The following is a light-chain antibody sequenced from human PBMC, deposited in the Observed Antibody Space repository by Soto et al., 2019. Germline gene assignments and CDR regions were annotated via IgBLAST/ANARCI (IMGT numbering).Light chain of an antibody. V-gene: IGKV1-39*01. J-gene: IGKJ1*01. CDR2: AAS. CDR3: QQGHTFPWT. Sequence: DIQMTQSPSSLSASVGDRVNITCRASQGITNYLNWYQQKLGQAPRLLIYAASTLESGVPSRFSGSGSETDFTLTITSLQPEDFATYYCQQGHTFPWTFGQGTKVDIK. CDR1: QGITNY.